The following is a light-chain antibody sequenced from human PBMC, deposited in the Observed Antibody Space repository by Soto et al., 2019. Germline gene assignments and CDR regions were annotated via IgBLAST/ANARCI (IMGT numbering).Light chain of an antibody. V-gene: IGLV2-23*01. J-gene: IGLJ3*02. CDR3: CSYAGSSTLR. Sequence: QPASVSGSPGQSITISCTGTSSDVGSYNLVSWYQQHPGKAPKLMIYEGSKRPSGVSNRFSGSKSGNTASLTISGLQAEDEADYYCCSYAGSSTLRFGGGTKLTVL. CDR1: SSDVGSYNL. CDR2: EGS.